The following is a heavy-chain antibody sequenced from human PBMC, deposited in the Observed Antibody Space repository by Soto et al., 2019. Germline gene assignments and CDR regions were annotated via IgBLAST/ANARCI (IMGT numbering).Heavy chain of an antibody. CDR3: GRDPNGDYIGAFDM. J-gene: IGHJ3*02. D-gene: IGHD4-4*01. Sequence: EVQLLESGGDLVQPGGYLSLSCAASGFTFSNYAMMWVRQAPGRGPEWVSAIRGSGGGTVYADSVRGRFTISRDNSKNTVYLHMNSLIADDTAVYYCGRDPNGDYIGAFDMWGQGTMVTVSS. CDR2: IRGSGGGT. V-gene: IGHV3-23*01. CDR1: GFTFSNYA.